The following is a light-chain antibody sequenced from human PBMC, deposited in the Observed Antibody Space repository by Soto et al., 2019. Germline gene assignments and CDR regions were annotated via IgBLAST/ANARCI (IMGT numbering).Light chain of an antibody. J-gene: IGLJ2*01. Sequence: SYQLTQQPSVSVAPGKTTRITCGGNNIGSKSVHWYQQKPGQAPVLVIYYDSDRPSGIPERFSGSNSGNTATLTISRVEAGDEADYYCQVWDSSSDHRGVFGGGTKLTVL. CDR1: NIGSKS. CDR2: YDS. V-gene: IGLV3-21*04. CDR3: QVWDSSSDHRGV.